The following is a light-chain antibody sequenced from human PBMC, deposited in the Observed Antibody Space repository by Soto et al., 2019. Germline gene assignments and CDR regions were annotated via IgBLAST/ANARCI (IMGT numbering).Light chain of an antibody. CDR1: SSDVGGYNY. V-gene: IGLV2-14*01. CDR2: DVS. J-gene: IGLJ2*01. Sequence: QSALTQPASVSGSPGQSITISCTGTSSDVGGYNYVSWYQQHPGKAPKLMIYDVSYRPSVVSNRFSGSKSGNTASLTISGLQAEDEADYYCSSFTSRTTVVFGGGTKLTVL. CDR3: SSFTSRTTVV.